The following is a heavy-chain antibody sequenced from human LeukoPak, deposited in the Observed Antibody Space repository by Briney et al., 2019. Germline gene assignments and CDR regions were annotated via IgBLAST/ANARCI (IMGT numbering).Heavy chain of an antibody. CDR2: IIPIFGTA. CDR3: AREAEGATNPSQFDY. V-gene: IGHV1-69*01. CDR1: GGTFSSYA. J-gene: IGHJ4*02. D-gene: IGHD1-26*01. Sequence: ASVKVSCKASGGTFSSYAISWVRQAPGQGLEWMGGIIPIFGTANYAQKFQGRVTITADESTSTAYMGLSSLRSEDTAVYYCAREAEGATNPSQFDYWGQGTLVTVSS.